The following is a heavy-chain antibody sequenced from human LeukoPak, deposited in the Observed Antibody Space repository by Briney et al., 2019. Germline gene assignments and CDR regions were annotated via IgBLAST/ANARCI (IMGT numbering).Heavy chain of an antibody. CDR2: ISGSGGST. J-gene: IGHJ4*02. CDR1: GFTFSTYG. Sequence: GGSLRLSCVASGFTFSTYGMSWVRQAPGKGLEWVSAISGSGGSTYYADSVKGRFTISRDNSRNTLYLQMNSLRAEDTAAYYCARGNDYIWGSYLAYWGQGTLVTVSS. V-gene: IGHV3-23*01. CDR3: ARGNDYIWGSYLAY. D-gene: IGHD3-16*01.